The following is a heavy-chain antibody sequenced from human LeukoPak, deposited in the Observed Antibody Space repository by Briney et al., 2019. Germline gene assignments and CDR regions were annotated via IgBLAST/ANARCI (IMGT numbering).Heavy chain of an antibody. CDR2: ISSSGSTI. CDR3: ARGKDFWSDYRYYYYYYGMDV. V-gene: IGHV3-48*03. CDR1: GFTFSSYE. D-gene: IGHD3-3*01. J-gene: IGHJ6*02. Sequence: GGSLRLSCAASGFTFSSYEMNWVRQAPGKGLEWVSYISSSGSTIYYADSVKGRFTISRDNAKNSLYLQMNSLRAEDTAVYYCARGKDFWSDYRYYYYYYGMDVWGQGTTVTVSS.